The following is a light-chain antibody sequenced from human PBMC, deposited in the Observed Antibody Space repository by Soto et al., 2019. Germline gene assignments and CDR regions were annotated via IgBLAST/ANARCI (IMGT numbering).Light chain of an antibody. CDR2: AAS. J-gene: IGKJ1*01. CDR1: QGIGND. V-gene: IGKV1-6*01. Sequence: AIQMTQSPSSLSASVGDRATITCRASQGIGNDLGWYQQKPGKAPKLLIYAASSLQSGVPSRFSGSGSGTDFTLTISSLQPEDFATYYCLQDYNYPPTFGQGTKVDIK. CDR3: LQDYNYPPT.